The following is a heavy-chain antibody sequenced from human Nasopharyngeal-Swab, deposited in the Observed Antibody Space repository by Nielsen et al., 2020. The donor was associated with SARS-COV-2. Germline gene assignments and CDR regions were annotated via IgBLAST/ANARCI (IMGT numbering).Heavy chain of an antibody. CDR2: INPNSGGT. Sequence: WVRQAPGQGLEWMGRINPNSGGTNYAQKFLGRVTLTRDTSRSTGIMELSGLQSDDTAVYFCSRIPRVGGYSYGYDYWGRGALVTVSS. J-gene: IGHJ4*02. D-gene: IGHD5-18*01. V-gene: IGHV1-2*06. CDR3: SRIPRVGGYSYGYDY.